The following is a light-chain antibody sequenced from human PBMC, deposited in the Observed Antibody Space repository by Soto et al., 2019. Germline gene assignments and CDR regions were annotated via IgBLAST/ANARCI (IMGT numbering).Light chain of an antibody. J-gene: IGLJ2*01. CDR3: ETWDSNTVV. CDR1: SGHSSYI. V-gene: IGLV4-60*02. CDR2: LEGSGSY. Sequence: QPVLTQSSSASASLGSSVKLTCTLSSGHSSYIIAWHQQQPGKAPRYLMKLEGSGSYNKGSGVPDRFSGSSSGADRYLTISNLQFEDEADYYCETWDSNTVVFSGGTKLTVL.